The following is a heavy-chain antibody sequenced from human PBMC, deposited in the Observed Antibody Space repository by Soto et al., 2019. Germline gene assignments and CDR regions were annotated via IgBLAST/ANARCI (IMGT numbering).Heavy chain of an antibody. D-gene: IGHD5-18*01. Sequence: SETLSLTYAVYGGSFSGYYWSWIRQPPGKGLEWIGEINHSGSTNYNPSLKSRVTISVDTSKNQFSLKLSSVTAADTAVYYCASVTKKQLWSPVVMDVWGKGTTVTVSS. CDR2: INHSGST. CDR1: GGSFSGYY. J-gene: IGHJ6*03. V-gene: IGHV4-34*01. CDR3: ASVTKKQLWSPVVMDV.